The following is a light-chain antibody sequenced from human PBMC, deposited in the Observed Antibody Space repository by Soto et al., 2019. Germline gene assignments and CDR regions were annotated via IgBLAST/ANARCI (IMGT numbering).Light chain of an antibody. Sequence: DIQMTQSPSFVSASVGDRVTITCRASQDISSWLAWYQQKPGKAPKLLIYAASSLQTGVPSRFSGSGSGTDFTLTISSLQPEDFATYYCQQADSFPRGISFAQGTRLEIK. J-gene: IGKJ5*01. V-gene: IGKV1-12*01. CDR1: QDISSW. CDR2: AAS. CDR3: QQADSFPRGIS.